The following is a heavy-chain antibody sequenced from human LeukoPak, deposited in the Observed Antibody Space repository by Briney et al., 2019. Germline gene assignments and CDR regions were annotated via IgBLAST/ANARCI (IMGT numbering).Heavy chain of an antibody. Sequence: SETLSLTCTVSGGSISSYYWSWIRQPPGKGLEWIGYIYYSGCTNYNPSLKSRVTISVDTSKNQFSLKLSSVTAADTAVYYCARVKDDSSGYSHDAFDIWGQGTMVTVSS. V-gene: IGHV4-59*01. CDR3: ARVKDDSSGYSHDAFDI. CDR1: GGSISSYY. J-gene: IGHJ3*02. D-gene: IGHD3-22*01. CDR2: IYYSGCT.